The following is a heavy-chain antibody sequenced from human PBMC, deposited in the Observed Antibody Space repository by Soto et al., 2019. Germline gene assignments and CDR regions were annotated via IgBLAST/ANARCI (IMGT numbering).Heavy chain of an antibody. Sequence: SETLSLTCAVSGYSISSGYYWGWIRQPPGKGLEWIGSIYHSGSTYYNPSLKSRVTISVDTSKNQFSLKLSSVTAADTAVYYCARVPRRHLWFICWGQGTLVTVSS. V-gene: IGHV4-38-2*01. CDR1: GYSISSGYY. J-gene: IGHJ4*02. CDR2: IYHSGST. D-gene: IGHD3-10*01. CDR3: ARVPRRHLWFIC.